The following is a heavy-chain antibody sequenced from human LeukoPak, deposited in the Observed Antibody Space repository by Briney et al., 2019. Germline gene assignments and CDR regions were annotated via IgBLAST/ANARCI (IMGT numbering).Heavy chain of an antibody. V-gene: IGHV1-18*01. CDR3: MRGGSGSDSDY. D-gene: IGHD5-12*01. CDR1: GYDFSTYG. CDR2: IRPSNGNR. Sequence: GASVKVSCRTSGYDFSTYGITWVRQAPGQGLEYMGWIRPSNGNRNYAQKVQDRVTLTTDTSTSTVYMELRSLRSDDTAVYYCMRGGSGSDSDYWGQGTLVTVSS. J-gene: IGHJ4*02.